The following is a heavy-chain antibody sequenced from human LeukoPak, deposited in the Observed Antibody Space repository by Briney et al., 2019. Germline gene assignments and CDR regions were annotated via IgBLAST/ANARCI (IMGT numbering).Heavy chain of an antibody. CDR1: GFSFSGHW. CDR3: ARGPNSNWSGLDF. Sequence: GGSLRLSCTASGFSFSGHWMHWARQLPGKGLVWVSRISSTGSTTSYADSVKGRFTVSRDNAKNTLYLQVNNLRAEDTAVYYCARGPNSNWSGLDFWGQGTLLTVSS. D-gene: IGHD6-6*01. V-gene: IGHV3-74*01. CDR2: ISSTGSTT. J-gene: IGHJ4*02.